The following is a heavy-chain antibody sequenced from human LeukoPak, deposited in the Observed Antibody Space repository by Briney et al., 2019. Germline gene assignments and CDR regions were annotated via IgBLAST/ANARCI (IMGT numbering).Heavy chain of an antibody. Sequence: ASVKVSCKASGGTFSSYAISWVRQAPGQGLEWMGRIIPILGIANYAQKFQGRVTITADKSTSTAYMELSSLRSEDTAVYYCARDPSRFGELLDNWFDPWGQGTLVTVSS. CDR2: IIPILGIA. J-gene: IGHJ5*02. V-gene: IGHV1-69*04. CDR3: ARDPSRFGELLDNWFDP. CDR1: GGTFSSYA. D-gene: IGHD3-10*01.